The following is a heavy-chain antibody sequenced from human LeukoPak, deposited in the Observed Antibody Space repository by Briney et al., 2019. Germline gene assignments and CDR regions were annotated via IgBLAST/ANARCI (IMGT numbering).Heavy chain of an antibody. CDR3: ARGYYYGSGSYYFDY. J-gene: IGHJ4*02. CDR2: IKQDGSEK. CDR1: GFTFSSYW. V-gene: IGHV3-7*01. D-gene: IGHD3-10*01. Sequence: GGPLRLSCAASGFTFSSYWMSWVRQAPGKGLEWVANIKQDGSEKFYVDSVRGRFTISRDNAKNSLYLQMNSLRAEDTAVYYCARGYYYGSGSYYFDYWGQGTLVTVSS.